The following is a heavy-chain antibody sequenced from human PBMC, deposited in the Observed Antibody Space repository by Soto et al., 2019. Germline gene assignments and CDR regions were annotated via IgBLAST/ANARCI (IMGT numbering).Heavy chain of an antibody. J-gene: IGHJ4*02. CDR1: GFTFRSYS. CDR3: ARDRGPPSYFDH. CDR2: ISSSSSYI. V-gene: IGHV3-21*01. Sequence: GGSLRLSCAASGFTFRSYSMNWVRQAPGKGLEWVSSISSSSSYIYYADSVKGRFTISRDSAKNSLYLQINSLRAEDTAVYYCARDRGPPSYFDHGGQGTLVTVSS.